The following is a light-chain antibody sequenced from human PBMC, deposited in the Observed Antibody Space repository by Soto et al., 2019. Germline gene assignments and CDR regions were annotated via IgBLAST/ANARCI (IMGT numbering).Light chain of an antibody. CDR3: CSYAGSPWV. Sequence: QSALTQPRSVSGSPGQSVTISCTGTSSDVGGYNYVSWYQQHPGKSPKVMIYDVSKRPSGVPDRFSGSKSGNTASLTISGLQAEDEADYYCCSYAGSPWVFGGGTKLTVL. CDR2: DVS. CDR1: SSDVGGYNY. V-gene: IGLV2-11*01. J-gene: IGLJ3*02.